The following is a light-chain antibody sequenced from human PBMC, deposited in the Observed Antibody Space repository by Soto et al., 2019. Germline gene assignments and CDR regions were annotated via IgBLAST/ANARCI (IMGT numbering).Light chain of an antibody. J-gene: IGKJ1*01. CDR2: LGS. Sequence: DIVMTQSPLSLPVTPGEPASISCRSSQSLLHSNGYNYLDWYLQKPGQSPQLLIYLGSNRASGVPDRFRGSGSGTDFTLKISRVEAEDVGVYYCMQALQTPPATFGQGTKVEIK. CDR3: MQALQTPPAT. CDR1: QSLLHSNGYNY. V-gene: IGKV2-28*01.